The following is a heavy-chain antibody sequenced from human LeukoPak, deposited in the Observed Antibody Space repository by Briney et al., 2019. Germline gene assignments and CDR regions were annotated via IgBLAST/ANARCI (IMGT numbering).Heavy chain of an antibody. CDR1: GYSISSGYY. D-gene: IGHD2-15*01. CDR3: ARQGRSDYFDY. CDR2: IYHSGST. V-gene: IGHV4-38-2*02. J-gene: IGHJ4*02. Sequence: PSETLSLTCTVSGYSISSGYYWGWIRQPPGKGLEWIGSIYHSGSTYYNPSLESRVTISVDTSKNQFSLKLSSVAAADTAVYYCARQGRSDYFDYWGQGTLVTVSS.